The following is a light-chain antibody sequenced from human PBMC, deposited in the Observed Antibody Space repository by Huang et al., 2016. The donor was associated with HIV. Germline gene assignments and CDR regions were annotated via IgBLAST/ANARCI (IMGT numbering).Light chain of an antibody. CDR2: GAS. CDR1: QSVSGNS. V-gene: IGKV3-20*01. J-gene: IGKJ2*01. Sequence: EIVLTQSPDTLSLSPGERATLACRASQSVSGNSLAWYQQKPGQAPRLVIYGASTRPTGVPDRFSGSGSGTDFTLTISRLAPEDFSVYYCHQYGGSPYTFGQGTQLEI. CDR3: HQYGGSPYT.